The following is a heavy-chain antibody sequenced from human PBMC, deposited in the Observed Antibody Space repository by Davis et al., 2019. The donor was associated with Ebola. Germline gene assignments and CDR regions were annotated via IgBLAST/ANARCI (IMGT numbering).Heavy chain of an antibody. V-gene: IGHV4-59*02. CDR1: GGTVSDYY. CDR2: IYYSGST. CDR3: ARSSRSYCTNGVCYPYYFDY. Sequence: SETLSLTCTASGGTVSDYYWSWIRQPPGKGLEWIGYIYYSGSTNYNPSLKCRVTISVDKSKNQFSLKLSSVTAADTAVYYCARSSRSYCTNGVCYPYYFDYWGQGTLVTVSS. D-gene: IGHD2-8*01. J-gene: IGHJ4*02.